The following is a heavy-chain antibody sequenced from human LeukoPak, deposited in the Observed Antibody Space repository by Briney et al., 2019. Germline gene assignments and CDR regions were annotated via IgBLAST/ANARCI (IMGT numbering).Heavy chain of an antibody. J-gene: IGHJ3*02. CDR1: GDSFSRHY. D-gene: IGHD4-17*01. CDR2: ISHIGRT. Sequence: SETLSLTCAVSGDSFSRHYWTWIRQSPGMGLEWIGYISHIGRTNYNPSPKSRVTISIDTSTNRFSLKLRSVTAADTAVYYCARDLVTVTKGFDIWGQGTMVSVSS. V-gene: IGHV4-59*11. CDR3: ARDLVTVTKGFDI.